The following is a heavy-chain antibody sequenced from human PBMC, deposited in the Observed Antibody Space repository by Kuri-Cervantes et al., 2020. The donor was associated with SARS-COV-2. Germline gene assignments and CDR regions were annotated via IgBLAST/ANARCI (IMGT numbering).Heavy chain of an antibody. Sequence: GGSLRLSFAAPGFPFSSYAMNWVRQAPGKGLEWVSGISGSGASTYYADSVKSRFTISRDNPKNTLYLQMNSLRADDTALYYCAKETTIVVVVAVAHWGQGTLVTVSS. CDR3: AKETTIVVVVAVAH. D-gene: IGHD2-15*01. V-gene: IGHV3-23*01. J-gene: IGHJ4*02. CDR2: ISGSGAST. CDR1: GFPFSSYA.